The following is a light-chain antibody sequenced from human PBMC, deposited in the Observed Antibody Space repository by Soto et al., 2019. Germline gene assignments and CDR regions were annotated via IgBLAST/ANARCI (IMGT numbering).Light chain of an antibody. CDR1: SSDVGAYKY. CDR2: EVT. CDR3: TSYVGNDIWV. Sequence: QSALTQPPSASGSPGQSVTISSPGTSSDVGAYKYVSWYQQYPGKAPKLMIYEVTKRPSGVPDRFSGSKSGNTASPTVSGLQAEDEADYYCTSYVGNDIWVFGGGTKVTVL. J-gene: IGLJ3*02. V-gene: IGLV2-8*01.